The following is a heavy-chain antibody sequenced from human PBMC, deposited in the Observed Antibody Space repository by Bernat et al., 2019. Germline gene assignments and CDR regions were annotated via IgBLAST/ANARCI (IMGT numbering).Heavy chain of an antibody. V-gene: IGHV3-30*01. CDR3: ARDRYSSGWYGDFDY. CDR2: ISYDEGSI. D-gene: IGHD6-19*01. Sequence: QVQLVESGGGVVQPGRSLRLSCAASGFTFSSHAMHWVRQAPGKGLEWVAVISYDEGSIYYEDSVKGRFTISRDNSKNTLDLQMNSLRAEDTAVYYCARDRYSSGWYGDFDYWAQGTLVTVSS. J-gene: IGHJ4*02. CDR1: GFTFSSHA.